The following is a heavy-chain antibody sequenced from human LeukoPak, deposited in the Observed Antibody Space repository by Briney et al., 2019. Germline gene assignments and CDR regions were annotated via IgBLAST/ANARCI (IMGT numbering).Heavy chain of an antibody. J-gene: IGHJ3*02. Sequence: PGGSLRLSSAASGFTFSSYWMSWVRQAPGKGLEWVANIKQVGSEKYYVESVKGRFTISREKVKNSLYPQMNRLRAEDTAVYYCARNRYRLVPYDAFDIWGQGTMVTVSS. CDR3: ARNRYRLVPYDAFDI. D-gene: IGHD1-1*01. CDR1: GFTFSSYW. V-gene: IGHV3-7*01. CDR2: IKQVGSEK.